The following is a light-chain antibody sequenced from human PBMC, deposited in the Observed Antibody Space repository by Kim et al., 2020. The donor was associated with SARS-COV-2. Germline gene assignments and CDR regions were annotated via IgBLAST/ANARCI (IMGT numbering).Light chain of an antibody. J-gene: IGKJ1*01. CDR3: QQYGSSPWT. CDR1: QSVSSSY. Sequence: SPGERATLSCRASQSVSSSYLACYQQKPGQAPRLPIYGASSRATGIPDRFSGSGSGTDFTLTISRLEPEDFAVYYCQQYGSSPWTFGQGTKVDIK. V-gene: IGKV3-20*01. CDR2: GAS.